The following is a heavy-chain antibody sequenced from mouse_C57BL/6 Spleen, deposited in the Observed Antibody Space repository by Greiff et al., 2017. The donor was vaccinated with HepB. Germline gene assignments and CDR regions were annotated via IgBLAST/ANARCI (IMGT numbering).Heavy chain of an antibody. Sequence: QVQLKQSGAELVKPGASVKMSCKASGYTFTTYPIEWMKQNHGKSLEWIGNFHPYNDDTKYNEKFKGKATLTVEKSSSTVYLELSRLTSDDSAVYYCARGAKSYGNYPAWFAYWGQGTLVTVSA. CDR2: FHPYNDDT. D-gene: IGHD2-1*01. J-gene: IGHJ3*01. CDR3: ARGAKSYGNYPAWFAY. V-gene: IGHV1-47*01. CDR1: GYTFTTYP.